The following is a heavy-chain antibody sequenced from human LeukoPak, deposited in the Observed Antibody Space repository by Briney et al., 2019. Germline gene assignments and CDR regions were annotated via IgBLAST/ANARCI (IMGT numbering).Heavy chain of an antibody. CDR3: ARAHYDFWTGKSPGY. J-gene: IGHJ4*02. Sequence: GGSLRLSCAASGFTFSSYWMHWVRQAPGKGLVWVSRINSDGSSTSYADSVKGRFTISRDNAKNTLYLQMNSLRAEDTAVYYCARAHYDFWTGKSPGYWGQGTLVTVSS. CDR1: GFTFSSYW. V-gene: IGHV3-74*01. CDR2: INSDGSST. D-gene: IGHD3-3*01.